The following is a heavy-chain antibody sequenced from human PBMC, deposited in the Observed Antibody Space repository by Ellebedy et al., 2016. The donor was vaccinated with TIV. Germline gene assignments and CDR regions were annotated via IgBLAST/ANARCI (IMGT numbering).Heavy chain of an antibody. Sequence: GESLKISXAASGFTFSSYSMNWVRQAPGKGLEWVSSISSSSSYIYYADSVKGRFTISRDNAKNSLYLQMNSLRAEDTAVYYCARAPRYSGSYRRGGWFNPWGQGTLVTVSS. D-gene: IGHD1-26*01. J-gene: IGHJ5*02. CDR3: ARAPRYSGSYRRGGWFNP. V-gene: IGHV3-21*01. CDR2: ISSSSSYI. CDR1: GFTFSSYS.